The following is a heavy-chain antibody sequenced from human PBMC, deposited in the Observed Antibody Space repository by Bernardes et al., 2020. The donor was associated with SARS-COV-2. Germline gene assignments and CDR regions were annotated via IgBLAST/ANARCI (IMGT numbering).Heavy chain of an antibody. J-gene: IGHJ6*02. Sequence: ASVKVSCKASGYTLTSYGISWVRQAPGQGLEWMGWISAYNGNTNYAQKLQGRVTMTTDTSTSTAYMELRSLRSDDTAVYYCARASRAYDFWSGHYYYYYGMDVWGQGTTVTVSS. CDR1: GYTLTSYG. CDR2: ISAYNGNT. CDR3: ARASRAYDFWSGHYYYYYGMDV. D-gene: IGHD3-3*01. V-gene: IGHV1-18*01.